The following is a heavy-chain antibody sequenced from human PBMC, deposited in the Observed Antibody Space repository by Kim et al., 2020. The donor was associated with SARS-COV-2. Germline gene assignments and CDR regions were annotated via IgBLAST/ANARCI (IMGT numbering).Heavy chain of an antibody. D-gene: IGHD3-9*01. CDR1: GFTFSSYA. Sequence: GGSLRLSCAASGFTFSSYAMSWVRQAPGKGLEWVSAISGSGGSTYYADSVKGRFTISRDNSKNMLYLQMNSLRAEDTAVYYCAKPEDILTGYYYGMDVWGQGTTVTVSS. J-gene: IGHJ6*02. CDR3: AKPEDILTGYYYGMDV. V-gene: IGHV3-23*01. CDR2: ISGSGGST.